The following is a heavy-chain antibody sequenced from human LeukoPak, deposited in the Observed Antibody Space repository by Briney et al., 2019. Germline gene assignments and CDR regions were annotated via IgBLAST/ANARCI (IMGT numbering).Heavy chain of an antibody. CDR3: ATGAGSYSPDY. CDR1: GYTFTGYY. J-gene: IGHJ4*02. Sequence: ASAKVSCKASGYTFTGYYMHWVRQAPGQGLEWMGWINPNSGGTNYAQKFQGRVTMTRDTSISYMDLSRLKSDDTAVYYCATGAGSYSPDYWGQGTLVTVSS. V-gene: IGHV1-2*02. D-gene: IGHD3-10*01. CDR2: INPNSGGT.